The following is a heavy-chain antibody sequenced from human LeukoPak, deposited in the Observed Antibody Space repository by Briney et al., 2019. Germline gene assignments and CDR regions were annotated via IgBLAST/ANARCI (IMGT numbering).Heavy chain of an antibody. CDR1: GGSISSSSYY. V-gene: IGHV4-39*07. D-gene: IGHD6-13*01. CDR3: ARSGYSSSWYLGGWFDP. Sequence: SETLSLTCTVSGGSISSSSYYWGWIRQPPGKGLEWIGSIYYSGSTYYNPSLKSRVTISVDTSKNQFSLKLSSVTAADTAVYYCARSGYSSSWYLGGWFDPWGQGTLVTVSS. CDR2: IYYSGST. J-gene: IGHJ5*02.